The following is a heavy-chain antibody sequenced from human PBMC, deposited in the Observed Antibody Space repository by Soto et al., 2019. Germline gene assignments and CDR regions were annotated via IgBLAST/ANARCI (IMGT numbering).Heavy chain of an antibody. D-gene: IGHD3-22*01. CDR2: ISYDGSNK. CDR3: AKTTGYYDSSGSIPNWYYYYGMDV. Sequence: PGGSLRLSCAASGFTFSSYGVHWVRQAPGKGLEWVAVISYDGSNKYYADSVKGRFTISRDNSKNTLYLQMNSLRAEDTAVYYCAKTTGYYDSSGSIPNWYYYYGMDVWGQGTTVTV. CDR1: GFTFSSYG. J-gene: IGHJ6*02. V-gene: IGHV3-30*18.